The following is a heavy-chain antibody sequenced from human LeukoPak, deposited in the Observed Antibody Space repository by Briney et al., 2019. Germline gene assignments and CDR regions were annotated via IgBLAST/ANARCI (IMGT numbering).Heavy chain of an antibody. D-gene: IGHD1-26*01. V-gene: IGHV3-15*01. CDR1: GFTFKNAW. CDR3: TTLVGAPTY. J-gene: IGHJ4*02. CDR2: IKSKTDGETT. Sequence: GGSLRLSCAASGFTFKNAWMSWVRQAPGKGLEWVGRIKSKTDGETTDYAAAVKSRFSLSRDDSKNMVYLQMTSLKTDDTAVYYCTTLVGAPTYWGQGTPVTVSS.